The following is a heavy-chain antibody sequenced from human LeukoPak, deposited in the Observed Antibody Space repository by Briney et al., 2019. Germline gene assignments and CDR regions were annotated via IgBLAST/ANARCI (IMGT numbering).Heavy chain of an antibody. D-gene: IGHD6-19*01. V-gene: IGHV3-30*02. J-gene: IGHJ4*02. Sequence: PGGSLRLSCAASGFTFSSYGMHWVRQAPGKGLEWEAFIRYDGSNKYYADSVKGRFTISRDNSKNTLYLQMNSLRAEDTAVYYCAKEGTGYSSGWSHFDYWGQGTLVTVSS. CDR3: AKEGTGYSSGWSHFDY. CDR1: GFTFSSYG. CDR2: IRYDGSNK.